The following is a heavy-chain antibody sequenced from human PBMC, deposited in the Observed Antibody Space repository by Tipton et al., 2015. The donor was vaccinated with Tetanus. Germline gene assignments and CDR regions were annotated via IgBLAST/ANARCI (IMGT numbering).Heavy chain of an antibody. CDR1: GGSISSYY. CDR3: ARFEYYDILTDGTWDYYGMDV. V-gene: IGHV4-4*07. Sequence: TLSLTCTVSGGSISSYYWSWIRQPAGKGLEWIGRIYTSGSTNYNPSLKSRVTMSVDTSKNQFSLKLSSVTAADTAVYYCARFEYYDILTDGTWDYYGMDVWGQGTTVTVSS. D-gene: IGHD3-9*01. J-gene: IGHJ6*02. CDR2: IYTSGST.